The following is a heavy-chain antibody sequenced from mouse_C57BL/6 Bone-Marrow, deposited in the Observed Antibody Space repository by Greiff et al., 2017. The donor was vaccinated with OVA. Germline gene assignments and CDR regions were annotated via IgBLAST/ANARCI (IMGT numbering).Heavy chain of an antibody. CDR1: GNTFTDYN. V-gene: IGHV1-18*01. J-gene: IGHJ1*03. D-gene: IGHD1-1*01. Sequence: VQLKQSGPELVKPGASVKIPCKASGNTFTDYNMDWVKQSHGKSLEWIGDINPNNGGTIYNQKFKGKATLTVDKSSSTAYMELRSLTSEDTAVYYCARRLRWYFDVWGTGTTVTVSS. CDR3: ARRLRWYFDV. CDR2: INPNNGGT.